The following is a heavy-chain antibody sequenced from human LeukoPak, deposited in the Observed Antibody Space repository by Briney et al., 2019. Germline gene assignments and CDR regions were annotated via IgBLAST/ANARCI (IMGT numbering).Heavy chain of an antibody. V-gene: IGHV4-31*03. CDR1: GASISSGGYY. CDR3: ARMNYGSGSYYFWFDP. J-gene: IGHJ5*02. Sequence: SETLSLTCTVSGASISSGGYYWSWLRQHPGKGLEWIGYIYYSGSTYSNPSLKSRVTISVDTSKNQFSLKLSSVTAADTAVYYCARMNYGSGSYYFWFDPWGQGTLVTVSS. D-gene: IGHD3-10*01. CDR2: IYYSGST.